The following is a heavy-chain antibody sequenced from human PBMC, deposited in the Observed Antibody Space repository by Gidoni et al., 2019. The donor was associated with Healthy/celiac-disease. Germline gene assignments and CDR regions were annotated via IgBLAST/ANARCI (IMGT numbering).Heavy chain of an antibody. D-gene: IGHD3-22*01. V-gene: IGHV3-49*03. Sequence: EVQLVESGGGLVQPGRSLRLSCTASGFTFGDYAMSWFRQAPGKGLEWVGFIRSKAYGGTTEYAASVKGRFTISRDDSKSIAYLQMNSLKTEDTAVYYCTRGSPPLITQSAVAFDIWGQGTMVTVSS. CDR2: IRSKAYGGTT. CDR3: TRGSPPLITQSAVAFDI. J-gene: IGHJ3*02. CDR1: GFTFGDYA.